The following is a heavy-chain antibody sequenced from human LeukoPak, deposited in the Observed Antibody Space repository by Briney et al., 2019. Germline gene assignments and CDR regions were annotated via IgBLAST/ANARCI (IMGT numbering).Heavy chain of an antibody. J-gene: IGHJ4*02. V-gene: IGHV4-4*02. D-gene: IGHD4-17*01. CDR3: ATYLYGDYGYHYFDY. CDR1: GASITSNHW. Sequence: PSETLSLTCAVSGASITSNHWWSWARQAPGEGLEWIGEIYHGGATTYNPSLKSRVTMSVDKSKNEFSLSLRSVTAADTAVYYCATYLYGDYGYHYFDYWGPGTLVTVSS. CDR2: IYHGGAT.